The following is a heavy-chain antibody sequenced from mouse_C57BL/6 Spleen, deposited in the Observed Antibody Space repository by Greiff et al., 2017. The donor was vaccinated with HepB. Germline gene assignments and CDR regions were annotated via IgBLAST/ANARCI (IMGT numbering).Heavy chain of an antibody. CDR3: ARFPYYYGSSSHWYFDV. D-gene: IGHD1-1*01. V-gene: IGHV1-39*01. CDR1: GYSFTDYN. Sequence: EVKLMESGPELVKPGASVKISCKASGYSFTDYNMNWVKQSNGKSLEWIGVINPNYGTTSYNQKFKGKATLTVDQSSSTAYMQLNSLTSEDSAVYYCARFPYYYGSSSHWYFDVWGTGTTVTVSS. CDR2: INPNYGTT. J-gene: IGHJ1*03.